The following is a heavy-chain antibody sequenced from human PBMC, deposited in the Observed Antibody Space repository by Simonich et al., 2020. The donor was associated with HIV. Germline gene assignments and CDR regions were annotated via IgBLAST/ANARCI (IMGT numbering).Heavy chain of an antibody. CDR1: GGSFSGYY. CDR2: INHSGIT. D-gene: IGHD4-17*01. CDR3: ARRHPTTVTTPYFDY. V-gene: IGHV4-34*01. J-gene: IGHJ4*02. Sequence: QVQLQQWGAGLLKPSETLSLTSAVYGGSFSGYYWSWIRQPPGKGLEWIGEINHSGITNSNPTLKSRVTISVDTSKNQFSLKLSSVTAADTAVYYCARRHPTTVTTPYFDYWGQGTLVTVSS.